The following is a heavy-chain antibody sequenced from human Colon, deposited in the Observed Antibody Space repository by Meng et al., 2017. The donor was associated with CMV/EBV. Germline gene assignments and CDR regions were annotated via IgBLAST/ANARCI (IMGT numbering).Heavy chain of an antibody. J-gene: IGHJ5*01. CDR1: GASVASHF. V-gene: IGHV4-59*02. CDR2: IYHNGST. D-gene: IGHD2/OR15-2a*01. Sequence: GSLRLSCIVSGASVASHFLNWIRQSPGRGLEWIGSIYHNGSTINNNGSADYNPALRSRVTISVDLPKNQFSLSLEAVTAADTAVYFCARSITEYRPPLASWGPGALVTVSS. CDR3: ARSITEYRPPLAS.